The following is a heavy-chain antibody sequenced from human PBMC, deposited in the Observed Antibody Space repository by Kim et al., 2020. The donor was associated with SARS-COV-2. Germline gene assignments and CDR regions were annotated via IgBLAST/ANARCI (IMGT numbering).Heavy chain of an antibody. CDR3: ARGESIAVAVSEGDAFDI. CDR2: MYPGDSDT. Sequence: GESLKISCKGSGYSFTSYWIGWVRQMPGKGLEWMGIMYPGDSDTRYSPSFQGQVTISADKSISTAYLQWSSLKASDTAMYYCARGESIAVAVSEGDAFDIWGQGTMVTVSS. V-gene: IGHV5-51*01. D-gene: IGHD6-19*01. CDR1: GYSFTSYW. J-gene: IGHJ3*02.